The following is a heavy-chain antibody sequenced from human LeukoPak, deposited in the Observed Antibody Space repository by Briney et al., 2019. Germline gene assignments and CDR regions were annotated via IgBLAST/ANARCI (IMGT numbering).Heavy chain of an antibody. J-gene: IGHJ4*02. D-gene: IGHD3-22*01. Sequence: ASVKVSCKASGGTFSSYTISWVRQAPGQGLEWMGRIIPILGIANYAQKFQGRVTITADKSTSTAYMELSSLRAEDTAVYYCAKEGTLDQYDSSGRYDYWGQGTLVTVSS. CDR1: GGTFSSYT. CDR3: AKEGTLDQYDSSGRYDY. V-gene: IGHV1-69*04. CDR2: IIPILGIA.